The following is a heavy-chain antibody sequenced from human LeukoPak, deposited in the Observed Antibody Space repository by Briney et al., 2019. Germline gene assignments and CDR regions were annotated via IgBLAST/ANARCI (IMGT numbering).Heavy chain of an antibody. J-gene: IGHJ4*02. V-gene: IGHV4-59*01. CDR1: GVSISSYY. CDR2: IYYSGST. CDR3: ARAGYSSLDDFDY. Sequence: PSETLSLTCTVSGVSISSYYWSWIRQPPGKGLEWIGYIYYSGSTNYNPSLKSRVTISVDTSKNQFSLKLSSVTAADTAVYYCARAGYSSLDDFDYWGQGTLVTVSS. D-gene: IGHD6-13*01.